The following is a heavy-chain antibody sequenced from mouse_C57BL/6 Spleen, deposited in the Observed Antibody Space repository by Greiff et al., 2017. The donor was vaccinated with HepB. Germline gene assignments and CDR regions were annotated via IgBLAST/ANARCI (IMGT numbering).Heavy chain of an antibody. D-gene: IGHD5-5*01. CDR3: ARRAYLYYAMDY. CDR2: IDPSDSYT. J-gene: IGHJ4*01. Sequence: QVQLQQPGAELVKPGASVKLSCKASGYTFTSYWMQWVKQRPGQGLEWIGEIDPSDSYTNYNQKCKGKATLPVDTSSSTAYMQLSSLTSEDSAVYYCARRAYLYYAMDYWGQGTSVTVSS. CDR1: GYTFTSYW. V-gene: IGHV1-50*01.